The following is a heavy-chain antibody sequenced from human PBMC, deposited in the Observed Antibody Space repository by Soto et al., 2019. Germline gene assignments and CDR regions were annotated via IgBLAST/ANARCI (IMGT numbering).Heavy chain of an antibody. J-gene: IGHJ5*02. CDR1: GGTFSSYA. CDR3: ARDLVGASVSFDP. V-gene: IGHV1-69*06. D-gene: IGHD1-26*01. Sequence: SVKGSCKASGGTFSSYAISWVRQAPGQGLEWMGGIIPIFGTANYAQKFQGRVTITADKSTSTAYMELSSLRSEDTAVYYCARDLVGASVSFDPWGQGTLVRVSS. CDR2: IIPIFGTA.